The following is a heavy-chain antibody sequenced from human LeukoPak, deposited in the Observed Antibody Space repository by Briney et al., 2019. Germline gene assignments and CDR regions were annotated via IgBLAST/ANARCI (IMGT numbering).Heavy chain of an antibody. V-gene: IGHV3-48*02. D-gene: IGHD6-19*01. CDR3: ARVRSGWYFDY. CDR1: GFTFSTSS. J-gene: IGHJ4*02. CDR2: ISTSSATI. Sequence: GGSLRLSCAASGFTFSTSSMNWVRQAPGKGLEWVSYISTSSATIYYADSVKGRFTISRDNAKNSLSLQMNSLRDEDTAVYYCARVRSGWYFDYWGQGTLVTVSS.